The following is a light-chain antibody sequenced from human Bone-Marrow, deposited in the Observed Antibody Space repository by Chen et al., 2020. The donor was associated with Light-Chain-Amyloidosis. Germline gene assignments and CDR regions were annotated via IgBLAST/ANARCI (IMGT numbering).Light chain of an antibody. CDR1: NIGSTS. V-gene: IGLV3-21*02. Sequence: SYVLTPPLAVSVARGQTATIACGGKNIGSTSVHWYQQPPGPAPLLVVYDDSDRPSGFPERSSGSNSGNTATLTISRVEAGDEADYYCPVWDRSSDRPVFGGGTKLTVL. J-gene: IGLJ3*02. CDR3: PVWDRSSDRPV. CDR2: DDS.